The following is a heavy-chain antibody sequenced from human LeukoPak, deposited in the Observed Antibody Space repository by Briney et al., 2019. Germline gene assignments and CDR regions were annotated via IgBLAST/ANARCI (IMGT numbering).Heavy chain of an antibody. D-gene: IGHD3-10*01. CDR3: ARELVMVRGVIITALDY. Sequence: GGSLRLSCAASGFTFSSYWMSWVRQAPGKGLEWVANIKQDGSEKYYVDSVKGRFTISRDNAKNSLYLQMNSLRAEDTAVYYCARELVMVRGVIITALDYWGQGTLVTVSS. J-gene: IGHJ4*02. CDR1: GFTFSSYW. CDR2: IKQDGSEK. V-gene: IGHV3-7*01.